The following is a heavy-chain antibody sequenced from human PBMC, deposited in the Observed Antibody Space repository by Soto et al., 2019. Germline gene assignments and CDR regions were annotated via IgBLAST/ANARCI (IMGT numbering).Heavy chain of an antibody. J-gene: IGHJ4*02. D-gene: IGHD4-4*01. V-gene: IGHV3-72*01. CDR1: GFTFSDHY. Sequence: EVQLVESGGGLVQPGGSLRLSCAASGFTFSDHYIDWVRQAPGKGLEWVGRARNKARSNTTEDAASGKGRFTISRDDSDNSVYLQMKSLKTEDTDVYYCFRVKTGTVTTAFDHWGQGTLVTVSS. CDR3: FRVKTGTVTTAFDH. CDR2: ARNKARSNTT.